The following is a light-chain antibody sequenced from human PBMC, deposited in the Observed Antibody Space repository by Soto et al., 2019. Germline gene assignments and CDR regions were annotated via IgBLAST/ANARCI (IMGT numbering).Light chain of an antibody. CDR1: QSISSY. V-gene: IGKV1-39*01. CDR2: AAS. J-gene: IGKJ5*01. Sequence: DVQITQCAFSLYAPVGARVPLTCRASQSISSYLNWYQQKPGKAPKLLIYAASSLQSGVPSRFSGSGSGTDFTLTISCLQSEDFAVYYCQQYGSSPITFAQRARLEIK. CDR3: QQYGSSPIT.